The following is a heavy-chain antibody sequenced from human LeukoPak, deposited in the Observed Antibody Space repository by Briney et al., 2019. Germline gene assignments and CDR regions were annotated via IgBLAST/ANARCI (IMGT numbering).Heavy chain of an antibody. V-gene: IGHV1-2*02. Sequence: GASVKDSCKASGYTFTAYYMHWVRQAPGQGLEWMGWINPNTGGTNYAPKFQGRVTMTRDASISTAYMVLSSLTFDDTAVYYCARDDNFQFDSWGQGTLVTVSS. J-gene: IGHJ4*02. CDR1: GYTFTAYY. CDR2: INPNTGGT. CDR3: ARDDNFQFDS. D-gene: IGHD1-1*01.